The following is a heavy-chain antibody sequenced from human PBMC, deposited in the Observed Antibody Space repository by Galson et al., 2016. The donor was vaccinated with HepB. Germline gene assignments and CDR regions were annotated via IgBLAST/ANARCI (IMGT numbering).Heavy chain of an antibody. J-gene: IGHJ4*02. CDR1: ALTFRHYG. Sequence: SLRLPCAASALTFRHYGMHWVRQAPGKGLEWVAGIWTDGRNKYYGDSVKGRFTISRDNSKNTLYLRMNSLRDEDTAVYYCAKSKGGVWSYYFDYWCQGTLVTVSS. CDR2: IWTDGRNK. CDR3: AKSKGGVWSYYFDY. D-gene: IGHD6-19*01. V-gene: IGHV3-33*06.